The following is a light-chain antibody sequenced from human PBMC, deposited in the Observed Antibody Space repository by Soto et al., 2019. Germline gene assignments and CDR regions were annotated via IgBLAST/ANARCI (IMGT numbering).Light chain of an antibody. Sequence: EIVLTQSPGTLSLSPGDRATLPCRARQSVSNTYLAWYQQKPGQAPRLLIYGASSRATGIPDRFSGSGSGTHFTLTINRLEPEDFALYYCQQYGSSPPTVGGGTKVDIK. V-gene: IGKV3-20*01. J-gene: IGKJ4*01. CDR1: QSVSNTY. CDR3: QQYGSSPPT. CDR2: GAS.